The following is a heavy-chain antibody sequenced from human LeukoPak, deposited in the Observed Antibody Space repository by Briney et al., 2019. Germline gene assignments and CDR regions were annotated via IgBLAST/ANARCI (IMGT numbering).Heavy chain of an antibody. CDR3: AREMRSSGWSPYYYYYYMDV. CDR2: IWYDGSNK. J-gene: IGHJ6*03. V-gene: IGHV3-33*01. Sequence: GGSLRLSCAASGFTFSSYGMHWVRQAPGKGLEWVAVIWYDGSNKYYADSVKGRFTISRDNSKNTLYLQMNSLRAEDTAVYYCAREMRSSGWSPYYYYYYMDVWGKGTTVTVSS. CDR1: GFTFSSYG. D-gene: IGHD6-19*01.